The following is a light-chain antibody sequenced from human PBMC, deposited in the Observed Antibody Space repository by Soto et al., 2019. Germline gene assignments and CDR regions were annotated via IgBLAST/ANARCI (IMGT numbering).Light chain of an antibody. Sequence: QSVLTQPPSASGTPGQRVTISCSGSSSNIGSNYVYWYQQLPGTAPKLLIYRNNQRPSGVPDRCSGYKSGTSASLAISGLRSEDEADYYCAAWDDSLSGVVFGGGTKLTVL. CDR1: SSNIGSNY. CDR2: RNN. V-gene: IGLV1-47*01. J-gene: IGLJ2*01. CDR3: AAWDDSLSGVV.